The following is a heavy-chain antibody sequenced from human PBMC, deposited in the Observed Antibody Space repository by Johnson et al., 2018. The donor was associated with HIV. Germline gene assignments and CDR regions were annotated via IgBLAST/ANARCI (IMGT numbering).Heavy chain of an antibody. CDR3: ARRDPWVENGAFDI. Sequence: EVQLVESGGGVVQPGRSQRLSCAASGFTFSSYDMHWVRQATGKGLEWVSAIGTAGDTYYPGSVKGRYTISRENAKNSLYLQRNSLRAEDTAVYFCARRDPWVENGAFDIWGQGTMVTVSS. V-gene: IGHV3-13*01. CDR1: GFTFSSYD. D-gene: IGHD5-24*01. CDR2: IGTAGDT. J-gene: IGHJ3*02.